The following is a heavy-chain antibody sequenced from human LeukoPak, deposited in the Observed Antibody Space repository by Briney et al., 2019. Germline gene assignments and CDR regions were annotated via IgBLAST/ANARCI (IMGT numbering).Heavy chain of an antibody. CDR1: GFTFSSYE. J-gene: IGHJ4*02. CDR3: AGDEGWRGLY. D-gene: IGHD2-15*01. CDR2: ISSSGSTK. Sequence: GGSLRLSCAASGFTFSSYEMNWVRQAPGKGLEGVSYISSSGSTKYYADSVKGRFTISRDNAKDSLYLQMNSLRAEDTAVYYCAGDEGWRGLYWGQGTLATVSS. V-gene: IGHV3-48*03.